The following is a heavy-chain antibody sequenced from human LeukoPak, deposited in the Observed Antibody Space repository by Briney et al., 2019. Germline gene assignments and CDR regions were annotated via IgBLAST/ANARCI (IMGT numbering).Heavy chain of an antibody. Sequence: ASVKVSCKASGYTFTGYYMHWVRQAPGQGLEWMGWINPNSGGTNYAQKFQGRVTMTRDTSISTAYTELGRLRSDDTAVYYCARVGVADCGVDCLGWFDPWGQGTLVTVSS. D-gene: IGHD2-21*02. CDR3: ARVGVADCGVDCLGWFDP. J-gene: IGHJ5*02. CDR1: GYTFTGYY. CDR2: INPNSGGT. V-gene: IGHV1-2*02.